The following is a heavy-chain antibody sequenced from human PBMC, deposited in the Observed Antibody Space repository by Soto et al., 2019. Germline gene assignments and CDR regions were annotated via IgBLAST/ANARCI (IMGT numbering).Heavy chain of an antibody. CDR2: ISSSGSTI. J-gene: IGHJ4*02. D-gene: IGHD4-17*01. Sequence: RXLSFAASGFTFSDYYMSWIRQAPGKGLEWVSYISSSGSTIYYADSVKGRFTISRDNAKNSLYLQMNSLRAEDTAVYYCARDTVVFDYWGQGTLVTVSS. V-gene: IGHV3-11*01. CDR1: GFTFSDYY. CDR3: ARDTVVFDY.